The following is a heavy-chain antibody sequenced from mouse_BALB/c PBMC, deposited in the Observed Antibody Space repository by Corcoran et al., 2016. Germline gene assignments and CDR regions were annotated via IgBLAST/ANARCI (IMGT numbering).Heavy chain of an antibody. J-gene: IGHJ4*01. CDR3: ASGVLRARDY. Sequence: DVQLQESGPGLVKPSQSLSLTCSVTAYSITRGYSWNWIRQFPGNKLEWMGSISYDGSNTYNPSLKNPISITRDTSKNQFFLKLNSVTTEDTATYYCASGVLRARDYWGQGTSVTVSS. CDR1: AYSITRGYS. V-gene: IGHV3-6*02. D-gene: IGHD1-1*01. CDR2: ISYDGSN.